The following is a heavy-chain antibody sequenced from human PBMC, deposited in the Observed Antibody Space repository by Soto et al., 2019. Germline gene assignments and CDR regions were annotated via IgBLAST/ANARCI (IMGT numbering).Heavy chain of an antibody. CDR1: GFTVSSNY. Sequence: EVQLVESGGGLIQPGGSLRLSCAASGFTVSSNYMSWVRQAPGKGLEWVSVIYSGGSTYYADSVKGRFTISRDNSKNTLYLQMNSLRAEDTAVYYCARDPSRDGYNWWFDYWGQGTLVTVSS. CDR3: ARDPSRDGYNWWFDY. V-gene: IGHV3-53*01. D-gene: IGHD5-12*01. J-gene: IGHJ4*02. CDR2: IYSGGST.